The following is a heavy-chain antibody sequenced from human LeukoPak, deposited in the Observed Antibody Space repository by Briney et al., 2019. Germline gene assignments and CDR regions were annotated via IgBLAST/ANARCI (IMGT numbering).Heavy chain of an antibody. V-gene: IGHV4-4*08. J-gene: IGHJ3*02. D-gene: IGHD5-24*01. CDR3: ARGRGWLQLGGAFDI. Sequence: SETLSLTCTVSGGSISSYYWSWIRQPPGKGLEWIGRIYTSGSTNYNPSLKSRVTISVDTSKNQFSLKLSSVTAADTAVYYCARGRGWLQLGGAFDIWGQGTMATVSS. CDR2: IYTSGST. CDR1: GGSISSYY.